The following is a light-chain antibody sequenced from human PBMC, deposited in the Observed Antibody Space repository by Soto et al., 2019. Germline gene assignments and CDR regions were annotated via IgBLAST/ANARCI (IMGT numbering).Light chain of an antibody. J-gene: IGLJ1*01. Sequence: QSVLTQPPSASGSPGQSVTISCTGTSSDVGGYNHVSWYQQHPGKAPKLIISEVSKRPSGVPDRFSGSKSGNTASLSVSGLRAEDEPVYYSSSLPGTFYFFGTGTKVT. CDR2: EVS. V-gene: IGLV2-8*01. CDR1: SSDVGGYNH. CDR3: SSLPGTFYF.